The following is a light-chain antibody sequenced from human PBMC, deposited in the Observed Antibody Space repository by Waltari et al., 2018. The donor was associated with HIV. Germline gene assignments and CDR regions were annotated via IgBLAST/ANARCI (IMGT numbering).Light chain of an antibody. Sequence: AIQLTQSPSSLSASVGDRVTITCRASQGISSALAWYQQKPGKAPKLLIYDASSLKGGVPTRFSGSGSGTDFTLTISSLQPEDFATYYCQQFNSYPPTFGGVTKVEMK. CDR3: QQFNSYPPT. CDR1: QGISSA. J-gene: IGKJ4*01. CDR2: DAS. V-gene: IGKV1-13*02.